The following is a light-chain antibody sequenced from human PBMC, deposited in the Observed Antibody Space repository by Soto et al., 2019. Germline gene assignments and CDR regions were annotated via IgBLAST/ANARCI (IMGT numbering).Light chain of an antibody. V-gene: IGKV1-39*01. Sequence: DIQMTQSPSSLSASVGDRVTITCRARRTIAGYLNWYQQKPGKAPKLLIYGASRLHSGVPSRFSGSGSGTDFTLTISSLQPEDFATYYCHQSQSAPYSFGQGTKLEI. CDR1: RTIAGY. CDR3: HQSQSAPYS. CDR2: GAS. J-gene: IGKJ2*03.